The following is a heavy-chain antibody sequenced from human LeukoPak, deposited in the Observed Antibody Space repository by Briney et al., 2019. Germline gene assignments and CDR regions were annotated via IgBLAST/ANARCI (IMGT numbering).Heavy chain of an antibody. V-gene: IGHV4-31*03. CDR1: GGSISSGGYY. Sequence: SQTLSLTCTVSGGSISSGGYYWSWIRQHPGKGLEWIGYIYYSGSTYYNPSLKSRVTISVDTSKNQFSLKLSSVTAADTAVYYCASTVARRLGELSSPWDYWGQGTLVTVSS. J-gene: IGHJ4*02. D-gene: IGHD3-16*02. CDR3: ASTVARRLGELSSPWDY. CDR2: IYYSGST.